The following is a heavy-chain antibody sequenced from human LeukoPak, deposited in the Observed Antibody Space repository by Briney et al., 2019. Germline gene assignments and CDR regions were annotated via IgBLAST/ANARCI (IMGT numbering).Heavy chain of an antibody. CDR3: AIAGGYSGYDYDGGFDY. J-gene: IGHJ4*02. V-gene: IGHV1-24*01. CDR1: GYTLTELS. CDR2: FDPEDGET. Sequence: ASVKVSCKVSGYTLTELSMHWVRQAPGKGLEWMGGFDPEDGETIYAQKFQGRVTMTEDTSTDTAYMELSSLRSEDTAVYYCAIAGGYSGYDYDGGFDYWGQGTLVTVSS. D-gene: IGHD5-12*01.